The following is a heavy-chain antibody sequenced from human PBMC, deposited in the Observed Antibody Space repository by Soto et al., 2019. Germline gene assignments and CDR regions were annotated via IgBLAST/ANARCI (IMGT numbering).Heavy chain of an antibody. D-gene: IGHD6-19*01. Sequence: GGPLRLSCAASGCTFSDYYMSWIRQAPGKGLEWVSYISSSGSNKYYADSVKGRFTISRDNSKNTLYLQMNSLRAEDTAVYYCARDNLVYSSGWYVPAGYWGQGTLVTVSS. V-gene: IGHV3-11*04. J-gene: IGHJ4*02. CDR3: ARDNLVYSSGWYVPAGY. CDR2: ISSSGSNK. CDR1: GCTFSDYY.